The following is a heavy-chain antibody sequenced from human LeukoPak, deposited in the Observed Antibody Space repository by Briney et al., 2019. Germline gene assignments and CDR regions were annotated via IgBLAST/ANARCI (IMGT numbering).Heavy chain of an antibody. CDR1: GFTFSSYA. V-gene: IGHV3-23*01. CDR2: ISGSGGST. CDR3: AKDPPDEMATITYYFDY. J-gene: IGHJ4*02. D-gene: IGHD5-24*01. Sequence: GGSLRLSCAASGFTFSSYAMSWVRQAPGKGLEWVSAISGSGGSTYYADSVKGRFTISRDNSKNTLYLQMNSLRAEDTAVYYCAKDPPDEMATITYYFDYWGQGTLVTVSS.